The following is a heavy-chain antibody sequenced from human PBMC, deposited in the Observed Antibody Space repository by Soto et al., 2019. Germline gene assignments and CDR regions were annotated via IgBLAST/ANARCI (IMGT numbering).Heavy chain of an antibody. CDR3: ARGAATVTPGWFGP. V-gene: IGHV4-38-2*01. D-gene: IGHD4-17*01. CDR2: IYHSGST. J-gene: IGHJ5*02. Sequence: SETLSLTXAVSGYSISSGYYWGWIRQTPGKGLEWIASIYHSGSTYYNPSLKSRVTISVDTSKNQFSLKLTSVTAADTAVYYCARGAATVTPGWFGPWGQGIMVTVSS. CDR1: GYSISSGYY.